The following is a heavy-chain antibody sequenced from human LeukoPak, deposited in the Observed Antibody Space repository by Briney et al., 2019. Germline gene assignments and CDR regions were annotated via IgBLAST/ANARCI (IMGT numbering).Heavy chain of an antibody. CDR2: ISSSSSYI. J-gene: IGHJ6*02. CDR3: ARPIAAAGEDV. V-gene: IGHV3-21*01. CDR1: AFIFSGHW. D-gene: IGHD6-13*01. Sequence: GGSLRLSCEGSAFIFSGHWMNWVRQTPGKGLEWVSSISSSSSYIYYADSVKGRFTISRDNAKNSLYLQMNSLRAEDTAVYYCARPIAAAGEDVWGQGTTVTVSS.